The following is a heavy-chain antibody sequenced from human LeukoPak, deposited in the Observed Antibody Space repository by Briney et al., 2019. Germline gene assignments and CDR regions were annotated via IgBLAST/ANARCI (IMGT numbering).Heavy chain of an antibody. CDR3: ARVPGFGELTLWFDP. J-gene: IGHJ5*02. D-gene: IGHD3-10*01. CDR1: GYTFTSYG. Sequence: ASVKVSCKASGYTFTSYGISRVRQAPGQGLEWMGWISAYNGNTNYARKLQGRVTMTTDTSTSTAYMELRSLRSDDTAVYYCARVPGFGELTLWFDPWGQGTLVTVSS. V-gene: IGHV1-18*04. CDR2: ISAYNGNT.